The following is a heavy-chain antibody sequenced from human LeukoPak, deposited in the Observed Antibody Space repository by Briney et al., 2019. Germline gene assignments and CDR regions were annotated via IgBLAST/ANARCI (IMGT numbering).Heavy chain of an antibody. D-gene: IGHD3-22*01. CDR1: GFTFSSYA. CDR2: ISGSGGST. J-gene: IGHJ4*02. V-gene: IGHV3-23*01. Sequence: QSGGSLRLSCAASGFTFSSYAMSWVRQAPGKGLEWVSAISGSGGSTYYADSVKGRFTISRGNSKNTLYLQMNSLRAEDTAVYYCAKSGAMIVVVPFDYWGQGTLVTVSS. CDR3: AKSGAMIVVVPFDY.